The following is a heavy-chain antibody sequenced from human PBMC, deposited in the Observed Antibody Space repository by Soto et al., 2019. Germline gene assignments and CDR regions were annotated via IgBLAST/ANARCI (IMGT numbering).Heavy chain of an antibody. D-gene: IGHD5-12*01. V-gene: IGHV3-30*03. CDR3: AIASVADASFDY. Sequence: GGSLRLSCAGSGFIFSNNGMHWVRQAPGKGLEWVAFISYDGGETFYADSVKGRFTISRDNSKSTLFLHMNSLKKEDTAVYYCAIASVADASFDYWGQGTLVTVSS. CDR2: ISYDGGET. CDR1: GFIFSNNG. J-gene: IGHJ4*02.